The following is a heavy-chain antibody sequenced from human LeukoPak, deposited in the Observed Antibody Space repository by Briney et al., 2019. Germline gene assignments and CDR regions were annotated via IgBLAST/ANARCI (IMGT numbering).Heavy chain of an antibody. V-gene: IGHV4-4*02. D-gene: IGHD6-13*01. CDR2: IYHSGST. CDR3: ARAPRHSIAAAGSSIDY. CDR1: GGSISSSNW. J-gene: IGHJ4*02. Sequence: PSGTLSLTCAASGGSISSSNWWSWVRQPPGKGLEWIGEIYHSGSTNYNPSLKSRVTISVDKSKNQFSLKLSSVTAADTAVYYCARAPRHSIAAAGSSIDYWGQGTLVTVSS.